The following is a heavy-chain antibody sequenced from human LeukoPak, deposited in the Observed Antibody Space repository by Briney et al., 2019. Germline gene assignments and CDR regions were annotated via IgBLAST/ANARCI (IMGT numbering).Heavy chain of an antibody. CDR3: AKDLSAVAGLTNDAFDI. CDR1: GFTFSSYA. CDR2: ISGSGGST. Sequence: GGSLRLSCAASGFTFSSYAMSWVRQAPGKGLEWVSAISGSGGSTYYADSAKGRFTISRDNSKNTLYLQMNSLRAEDTAVYYCAKDLSAVAGLTNDAFDIWGQGTMVTVSS. V-gene: IGHV3-23*01. J-gene: IGHJ3*02. D-gene: IGHD6-19*01.